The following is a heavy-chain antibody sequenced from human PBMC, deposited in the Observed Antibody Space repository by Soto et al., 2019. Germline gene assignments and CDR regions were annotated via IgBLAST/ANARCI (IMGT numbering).Heavy chain of an antibody. Sequence: EVQLLESGGGLVQPGGSLRLSCAASGITFSSYVLSWVRQAPGMGLEWVPSISGSGASTYYADSVKGRFTISRDTSKSTLYLHLNSLRADDTAIYYCAKEAGGGAAMVTSYFDYWGQGTLVSVSS. J-gene: IGHJ4*02. CDR1: GITFSSYV. V-gene: IGHV3-23*01. CDR2: ISGSGAST. D-gene: IGHD5-18*01. CDR3: AKEAGGGAAMVTSYFDY.